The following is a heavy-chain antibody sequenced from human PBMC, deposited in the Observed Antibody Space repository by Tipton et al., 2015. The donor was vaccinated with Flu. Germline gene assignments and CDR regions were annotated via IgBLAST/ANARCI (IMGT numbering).Heavy chain of an antibody. CDR1: GGSVSTYY. J-gene: IGHJ5*01. CDR2: IHPSGST. V-gene: IGHV4-4*07. D-gene: IGHD3-3*01. CDR3: ARVQGYYDGSGYINWFDS. Sequence: TLSLTCTVSGGSVSTYYWSWIRQPAGKGLEWIGRIHPSGSTNYNPSLKSRVTMSVDTSKNQFSLNVSSVTAADTAVYFCARVQGYYDGSGYINWFDSWGQGVLVTVSS.